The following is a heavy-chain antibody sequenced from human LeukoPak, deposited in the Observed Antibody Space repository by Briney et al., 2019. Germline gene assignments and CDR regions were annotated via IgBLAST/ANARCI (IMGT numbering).Heavy chain of an antibody. Sequence: GGSLRLSCAASGFTFSSYSMNWVRQAPGKGLEGVSSISSSSSYIYYADSVKGRFTISRDNAKNSLYLQMNSLRAEDTAVYYCARDSYYGSGTWPYYYYMDVWGKGTTVTVSS. CDR3: ARDSYYGSGTWPYYYYMDV. V-gene: IGHV3-21*01. J-gene: IGHJ6*03. CDR1: GFTFSSYS. CDR2: ISSSSSYI. D-gene: IGHD3-10*01.